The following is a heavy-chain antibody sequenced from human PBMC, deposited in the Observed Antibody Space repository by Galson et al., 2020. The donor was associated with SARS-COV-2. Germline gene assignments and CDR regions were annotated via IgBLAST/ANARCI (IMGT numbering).Heavy chain of an antibody. CDR1: EFTFSNYA. V-gene: IGHV3-30*04. CDR2: KSYNGFDN. CDR3: ARGGLGAAPYGFDV. Sequence: GESLKISCAASEFTFSNYAMHWVRQAPGQGLEWILVKSYNGFDNFIADSVRGRFTVSRDNSKNTLYLQMNRVRPEDTAVYYCARGGLGAAPYGFDVCGQGTTVTVSS. D-gene: IGHD3-16*01. J-gene: IGHJ6*02.